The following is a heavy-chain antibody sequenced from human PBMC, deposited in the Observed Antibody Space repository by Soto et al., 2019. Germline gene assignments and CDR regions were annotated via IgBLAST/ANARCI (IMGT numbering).Heavy chain of an antibody. CDR1: GYTFTSYD. Sequence: GASVKVSCKASGYTFTSYDINWVRRATGQGLEWMGWMNPNSGNTGYAQKFQGRVTMTRNTSISTAYMELSSLRSEDTAVYYCARDTAIIGGFHPWGQGTLVTVSS. CDR3: ARDTAIIGGFHP. D-gene: IGHD5-18*01. J-gene: IGHJ5*02. V-gene: IGHV1-8*01. CDR2: MNPNSGNT.